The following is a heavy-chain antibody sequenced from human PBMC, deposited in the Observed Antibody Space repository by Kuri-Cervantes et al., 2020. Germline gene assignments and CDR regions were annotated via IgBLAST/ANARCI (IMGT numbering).Heavy chain of an antibody. CDR3: ARGAYSSSWYGGYFDY. Sequence: GESLKISCAASGFTFSSYWMSWVRQAPGKGLEWVAVISYDGSNKYYADSVKGRFTISRDNAKNSLYLQMNSLRAEDTAVYYCARGAYSSSWYGGYFDYWGQGTLVTVSS. V-gene: IGHV3-30*03. CDR2: ISYDGSNK. J-gene: IGHJ4*02. D-gene: IGHD6-13*01. CDR1: GFTFSSYW.